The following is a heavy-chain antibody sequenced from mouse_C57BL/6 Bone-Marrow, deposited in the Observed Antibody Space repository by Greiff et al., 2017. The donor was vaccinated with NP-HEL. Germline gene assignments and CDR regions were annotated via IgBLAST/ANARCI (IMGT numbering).Heavy chain of an antibody. Sequence: EVQLQESGGGLVKPGGSLKLSCAASGFTFSSYAMSWVRQTPEKRLEWVATISDGGSYTYYPDNVKGRFTISRDNAKNNLYLQMSHLKSEDTAMYYCARSSGTFDYWGQGTTLTVSS. CDR3: ARSSGTFDY. D-gene: IGHD4-1*01. V-gene: IGHV5-4*01. CDR1: GFTFSSYA. J-gene: IGHJ2*01. CDR2: ISDGGSYT.